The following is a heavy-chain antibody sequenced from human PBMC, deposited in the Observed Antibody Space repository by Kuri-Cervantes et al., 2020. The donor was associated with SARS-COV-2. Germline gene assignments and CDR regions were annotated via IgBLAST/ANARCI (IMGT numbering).Heavy chain of an antibody. Sequence: GESLKISCAASGFTFSDYYMSWIRQAPGKGLEWVSYISSSGSTIYYADSVKGRFTISRDNAKNSLYLQMNSLRAEDTAVYYCARDIVVVVAATPGDAFDIWGQGTMVTVSS. CDR2: ISSSGSTI. J-gene: IGHJ3*02. CDR1: GFTFSDYY. D-gene: IGHD2-15*01. CDR3: ARDIVVVVAATPGDAFDI. V-gene: IGHV3-11*04.